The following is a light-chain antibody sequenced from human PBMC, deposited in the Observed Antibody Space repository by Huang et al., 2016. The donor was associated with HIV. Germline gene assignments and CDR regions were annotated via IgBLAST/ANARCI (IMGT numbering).Light chain of an antibody. V-gene: IGKV3-20*01. CDR3: QQYGSSPLT. CDR2: GAS. Sequence: EIVLTQSPGTLSLSPGERVTLSCRASQSVSSNFLAWYQQKPGKAPRFLIYGASTRATGIPDRISGSGSGTDFTITISRLEPEDFAVYYCQQYGSSPLTFGGGTKVEIK. J-gene: IGKJ4*01. CDR1: QSVSSNF.